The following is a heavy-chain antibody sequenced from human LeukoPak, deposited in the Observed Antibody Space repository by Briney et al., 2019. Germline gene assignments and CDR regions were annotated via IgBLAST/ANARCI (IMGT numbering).Heavy chain of an antibody. CDR1: GFIVSSTY. D-gene: IGHD3-10*02. CDR3: ARGVLGIIPIDY. Sequence: GGSLRLSCAASGFIVSSTYMAWVRQAPGKGLEWISFMYSEDNKYYADSVKGRFTISRDNSKNTLYLQMNTLRADDTAVYYCARGVLGIIPIDYWGQGTLVTVSS. CDR2: MYSEDNK. J-gene: IGHJ4*02. V-gene: IGHV3-53*01.